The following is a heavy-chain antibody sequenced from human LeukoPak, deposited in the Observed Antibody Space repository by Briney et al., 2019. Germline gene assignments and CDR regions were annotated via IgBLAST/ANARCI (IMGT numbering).Heavy chain of an antibody. Sequence: ASVKVSCKVSGYTLTELSMHWVRQAPGKGLEWMGGFDPEDGETIYAQKFQGRVTMTEDTSTDTAYMELSSLRSEDTAVYYCANAEHYYDSSGLSYYFDYWGQGPLVTVSS. D-gene: IGHD3-22*01. CDR2: FDPEDGET. V-gene: IGHV1-24*01. CDR3: ANAEHYYDSSGLSYYFDY. J-gene: IGHJ4*02. CDR1: GYTLTELS.